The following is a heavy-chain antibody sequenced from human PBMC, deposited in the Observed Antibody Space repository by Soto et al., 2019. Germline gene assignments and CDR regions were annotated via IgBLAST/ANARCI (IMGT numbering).Heavy chain of an antibody. CDR2: ISPYNGKT. Sequence: QVQLVQSGAEVKKPGASVKVSCKASGYTDTTYGFNWVRQAPGQGLEWMGWISPYNGKTKFAQKVQGRVTLTTDTSTSTAYMELRSLRSDDTAVYYCARRYGDPSSAAGFDCWGQGTLVNVSS. CDR3: ARRYGDPSSAAGFDC. D-gene: IGHD4-17*01. V-gene: IGHV1-18*01. J-gene: IGHJ4*02. CDR1: GYTDTTYG.